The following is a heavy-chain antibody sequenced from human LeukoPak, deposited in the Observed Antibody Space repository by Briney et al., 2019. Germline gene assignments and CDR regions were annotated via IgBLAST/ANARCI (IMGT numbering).Heavy chain of an antibody. CDR1: GFTFSDYY. CDR3: ARERPYYYDSSGRGGNAFDI. D-gene: IGHD3-22*01. Sequence: GGSLSLSCAASGFTFSDYYMSWIRQAPGKGLEWVSYISSSGSTIYYADSVKGRFTISRDNAKNSLYLQMNSLRAEDTAVYYCARERPYYYDSSGRGGNAFDIWGQGTMVTVSS. CDR2: ISSSGSTI. V-gene: IGHV3-11*01. J-gene: IGHJ3*02.